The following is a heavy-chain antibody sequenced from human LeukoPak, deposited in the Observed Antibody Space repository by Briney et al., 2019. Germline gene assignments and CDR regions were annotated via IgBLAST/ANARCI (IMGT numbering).Heavy chain of an antibody. CDR2: IRFDGSYE. CDR1: GFTFSSYG. Sequence: GGSLRLSCAASGFTFSSYGMHWVRQAPGKGLEWVTFIRFDGSYEDYADSVKGRFTISRDNAKDSLYLQMNSLRVEDTAVYYCLRGDRRDYWGQGTLVTVSS. V-gene: IGHV3-30*02. CDR3: LRGDRRDY. J-gene: IGHJ4*02.